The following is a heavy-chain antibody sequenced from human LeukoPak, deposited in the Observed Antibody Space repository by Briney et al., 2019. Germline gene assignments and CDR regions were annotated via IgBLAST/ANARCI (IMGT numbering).Heavy chain of an antibody. J-gene: IGHJ2*01. Sequence: GGSLRLSCAASGFTFSSYAMSWVRQAPGKGLEWVSAISGGGGSTNYADSVKGRFTISRDSSKNTLFLHMNTLRAEDTAIYYCAKDRTVGASYWYFDLWGRGTLVTVSS. CDR1: GFTFSSYA. D-gene: IGHD1-26*01. V-gene: IGHV3-23*01. CDR2: ISGGGGST. CDR3: AKDRTVGASYWYFDL.